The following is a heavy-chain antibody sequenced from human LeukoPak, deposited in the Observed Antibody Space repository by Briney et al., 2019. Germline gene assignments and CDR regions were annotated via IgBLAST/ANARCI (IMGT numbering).Heavy chain of an antibody. J-gene: IGHJ4*02. Sequence: SVKVSCKASGGTFSSYAISWVRQAPGQGLEWMGGIIPIFGTANYAQKFQGRVTITTDESTSTAYMELSSLRSDDTAVYYCARAPTIIAASDYWGQGTLVTVSS. V-gene: IGHV1-69*05. D-gene: IGHD6-6*01. CDR3: ARAPTIIAASDY. CDR2: IIPIFGTA. CDR1: GGTFSSYA.